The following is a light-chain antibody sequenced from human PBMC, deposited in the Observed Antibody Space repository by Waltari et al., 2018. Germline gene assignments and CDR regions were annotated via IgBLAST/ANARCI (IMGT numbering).Light chain of an antibody. CDR2: GAS. J-gene: IGKJ4*01. CDR1: QSVNSN. Sequence: EIVMTQSAATLSVSPGDRATLSCRASQSVNSNLAWYPQKPGQAPRLLIHGASTRATGFPARFSGSGSGTEFTLTISSLQSEDFAVYYCQQYNDWLTFGGGTKVEIK. CDR3: QQYNDWLT. V-gene: IGKV3-15*01.